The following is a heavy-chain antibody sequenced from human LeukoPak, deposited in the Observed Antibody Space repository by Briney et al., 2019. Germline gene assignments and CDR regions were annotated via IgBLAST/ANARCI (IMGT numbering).Heavy chain of an antibody. V-gene: IGHV4-4*07. CDR1: GGSISSYY. CDR3: ARETRPLYYMDD. CDR2: IYSSGST. Sequence: SETLSLTCTVSGGSISSYYWTWIRQTAGKGLEWIGRIYSSGSTNYNPSLKSRVTMSVDTSKNHFSLKLSSVTAADTAVYYCARETRPLYYMDDWGTGTTVTVYS. J-gene: IGHJ6*03. D-gene: IGHD6-6*01.